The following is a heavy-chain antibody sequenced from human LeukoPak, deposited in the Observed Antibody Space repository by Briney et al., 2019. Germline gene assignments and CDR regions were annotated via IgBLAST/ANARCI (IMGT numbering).Heavy chain of an antibody. CDR1: GFTFDDYA. CDR2: ISWNSGSI. Sequence: GGSLRLSCAASGFTFDDYAMPWVRQAPGKGLEWVSGISWNSGSIGYADSVKGRFTISRDNAKNSLYPQMNSLRAEDTALYYCAKGRIVYSSGWGLDYWGQGTLVTVSS. J-gene: IGHJ4*02. D-gene: IGHD6-19*01. V-gene: IGHV3-9*01. CDR3: AKGRIVYSSGWGLDY.